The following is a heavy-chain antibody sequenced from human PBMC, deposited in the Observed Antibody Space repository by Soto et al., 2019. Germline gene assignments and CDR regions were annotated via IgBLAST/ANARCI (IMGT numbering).Heavy chain of an antibody. CDR2: FDPEDGET. D-gene: IGHD4-17*01. CDR3: ATNLGKLKPFAAMTTANWFAP. V-gene: IGHV1-24*01. Sequence: ASVKVSCKVSGYTLTELSMHWVRQAPGKGLEWMGGFDPEDGETIYARKFQGRVTMTEDTSTDTAYMELSSLRSEDTAVYYCATNLGKLKPFAAMTTANWFAPGGQGTLITSP. J-gene: IGHJ5*02. CDR1: GYTLTELS.